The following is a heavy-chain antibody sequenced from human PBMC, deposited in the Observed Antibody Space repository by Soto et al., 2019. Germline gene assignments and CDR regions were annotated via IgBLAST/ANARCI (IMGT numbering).Heavy chain of an antibody. V-gene: IGHV4-34*01. CDR1: GGPLSVYF. D-gene: IGHD1-26*01. Sequence: PSETLSLTCSVSGGPLSVYFWSWIRHPPGKGLEWIGEIHRSGSINYRPSLKSRVTISADASNSQVSLKMTSVTAAGTAVYYCARGSDSAWELLWVWGQGTPVTVSS. CDR2: IHRSGSI. J-gene: IGHJ4*02. CDR3: ARGSDSAWELLWV.